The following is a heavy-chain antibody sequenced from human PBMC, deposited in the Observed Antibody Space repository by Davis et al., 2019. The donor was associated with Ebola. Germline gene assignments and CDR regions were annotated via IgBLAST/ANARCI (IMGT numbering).Heavy chain of an antibody. CDR2: IYHSGST. D-gene: IGHD3-22*01. V-gene: IGHV4-38-2*02. J-gene: IGHJ4*02. CDR3: ASSLYHSSPFDY. CDR1: GYSTSSGYY. Sequence: PSETLSLTCTVSGYSTSSGYYWGWIRQPPGKGLEWFGTIYHSGSTYYNPSLKSRVTISVDTSKNQFSLNLSSVTAADPAVYYCASSLYHSSPFDYWGQGTRVTVSS.